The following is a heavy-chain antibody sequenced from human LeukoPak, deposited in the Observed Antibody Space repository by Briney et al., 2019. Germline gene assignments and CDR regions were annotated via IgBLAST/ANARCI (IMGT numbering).Heavy chain of an antibody. V-gene: IGHV3-7*01. D-gene: IGHD2/OR15-2a*01. Sequence: GGSLRLSCAASGFTYSIYWMSWVRQAPGKGLEWVANIKEDGREKYYVDSVKGRFTISRDNAQSLLYLQMNSLRAEDTAVYYCARDFLYGDTRDYWGQGTLVTVSS. CDR3: ARDFLYGDTRDY. CDR2: IKEDGREK. CDR1: GFTYSIYW. J-gene: IGHJ4*02.